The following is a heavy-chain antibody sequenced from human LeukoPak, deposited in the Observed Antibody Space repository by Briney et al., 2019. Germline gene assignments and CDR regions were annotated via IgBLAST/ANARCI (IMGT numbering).Heavy chain of an antibody. V-gene: IGHV1-69*05. Sequence: GASVKVSCKASGGTFSSYAISWVRQAPGQGPEWMGGIIPIFGTANYAQKFQGRVTITTDESTSTAYMELSSLRSEDTAVYYCARGRTPRSGYDLCAFDIWGQGTMVTVSS. CDR3: ARGRTPRSGYDLCAFDI. CDR2: IIPIFGTA. D-gene: IGHD3-3*01. CDR1: GGTFSSYA. J-gene: IGHJ3*02.